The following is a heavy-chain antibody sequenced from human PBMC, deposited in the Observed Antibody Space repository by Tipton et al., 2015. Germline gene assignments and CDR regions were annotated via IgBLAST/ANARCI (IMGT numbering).Heavy chain of an antibody. CDR2: IKPDGSES. CDR1: GFTFSNYY. J-gene: IGHJ4*02. D-gene: IGHD5-12*01. V-gene: IGHV3-7*01. CDR3: ARSGGYGWGQ. Sequence: SLRLSCAASGFTFSNYYMSWIRQAPGKGLEWVANIKPDGSESYYLESVKGRFTFSRDNAKNSPYLQMNRLRAEDTAVYYCARSGGYGWGQWGQGALVTVSS.